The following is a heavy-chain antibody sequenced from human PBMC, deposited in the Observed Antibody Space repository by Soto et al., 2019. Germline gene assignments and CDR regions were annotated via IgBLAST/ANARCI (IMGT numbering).Heavy chain of an antibody. CDR1: GFTFSDSG. V-gene: IGHV3-33*01. J-gene: IGHJ4*02. D-gene: IGHD3-16*01. CDR3: VGGNRIRSPAGWGGGFDY. CDR2: IWSDGSDK. Sequence: QVQLVESGGGVVQPGGSLRLSCATSGFTFSDSGMHWVRQAPGKGLEWVAVIWSDGSDKSYADSVEGRFTISRDNSKKTLYLQMNRLRAEGTGVYLCVGGNRIRSPAGWGGGFDYWGQGTLVTVSS.